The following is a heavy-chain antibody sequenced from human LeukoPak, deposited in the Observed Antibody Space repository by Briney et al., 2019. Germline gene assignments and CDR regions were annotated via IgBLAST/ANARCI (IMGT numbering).Heavy chain of an antibody. CDR2: IHYSGST. Sequence: PSETLSLTCTVSSASIRSHYWSWIRQPPGKGLEWIGYIHYSGSTNYNPSLKGRVTMSVDTSKNQFSLKLSPVTAADTAVYYCARGGWSLDYWGQGTLVTVSS. V-gene: IGHV4-59*11. J-gene: IGHJ4*02. CDR1: SASIRSHY. D-gene: IGHD6-19*01. CDR3: ARGGWSLDY.